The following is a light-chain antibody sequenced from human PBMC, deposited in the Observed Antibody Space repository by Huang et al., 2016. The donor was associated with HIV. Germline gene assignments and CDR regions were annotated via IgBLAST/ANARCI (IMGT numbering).Light chain of an antibody. Sequence: EIVLTQSPATLSLSPGERATLSCRASQRVGGYLAWYQQKPGQAPRLLIYDTSTRATGIPARFSGSWSETDFTLTISSLEPEDFAVYYCQQPGSFGQGTKVDIK. CDR3: QQPGS. CDR2: DTS. CDR1: QRVGGY. J-gene: IGKJ2*01. V-gene: IGKV3-11*01.